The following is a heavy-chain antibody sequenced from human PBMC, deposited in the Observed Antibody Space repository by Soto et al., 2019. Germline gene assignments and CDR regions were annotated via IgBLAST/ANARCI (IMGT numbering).Heavy chain of an antibody. CDR2: ISYDGSNQ. CDR1: GFTFSSYG. V-gene: IGHV3-30*18. J-gene: IGHJ4*02. D-gene: IGHD3-22*01. CDR3: AKDTFYHDSSGYYVFDY. Sequence: GGSLRLSCAASGFTFSSYGIHRVRQAPGKGLDWVAGISYDGSNQYYADSVKGRFTISRDNSKNTLFLQMNSLRPEDTAVYYCAKDTFYHDSSGYYVFDYWGQGTLVTVSS.